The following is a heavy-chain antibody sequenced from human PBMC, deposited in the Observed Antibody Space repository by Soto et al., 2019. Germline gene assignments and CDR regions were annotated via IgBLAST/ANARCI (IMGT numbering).Heavy chain of an antibody. J-gene: IGHJ4*02. CDR1: GYTFTSYA. CDR2: ISTYDGNT. CDR3: ARGDGSGSFAS. V-gene: IGHV1-18*01. Sequence: QVQLVQSGAEVKKPGASVKVSCKAFGYTFTSYAFSWVRQAPGQGLEWMGWISTYDGNTTYAQKVQGRVTMPTDTPTTTTYMELGSLRSDDTAVYYCARGDGSGSFASWGQGTPVTVSS. D-gene: IGHD3-10*01.